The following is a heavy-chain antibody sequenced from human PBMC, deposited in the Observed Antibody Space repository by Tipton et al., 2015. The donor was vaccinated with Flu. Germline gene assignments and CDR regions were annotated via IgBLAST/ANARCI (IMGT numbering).Heavy chain of an antibody. Sequence: TLSLTCAVSGGSISNSDYYWNWIRQPAGKGLEWIGRMYTSGSTNYNPSLKSRVTMSVDTSKNQFSLNLTSVTAADTAVYYCARSGSKGSSPDYWGQGTLVTVSS. J-gene: IGHJ4*02. CDR2: MYTSGST. V-gene: IGHV4-61*02. CDR1: GGSISNSDYY. D-gene: IGHD6-13*01. CDR3: ARSGSKGSSPDY.